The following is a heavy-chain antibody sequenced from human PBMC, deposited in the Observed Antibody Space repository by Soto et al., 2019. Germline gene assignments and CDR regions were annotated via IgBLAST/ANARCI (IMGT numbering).Heavy chain of an antibody. Sequence: GESLKISCXGSGYRFASYWIGWVRQMPGKGLEWMGIIYPGDSDTRYSPPFQGQVTISADSSISTAYLQWSSLKASDSAMYFCARQVEDGYSFGYHYWGQGTQVTVSS. V-gene: IGHV5-51*01. CDR3: ARQVEDGYSFGYHY. CDR2: IYPGDSDT. CDR1: GYRFASYW. J-gene: IGHJ4*02. D-gene: IGHD5-18*01.